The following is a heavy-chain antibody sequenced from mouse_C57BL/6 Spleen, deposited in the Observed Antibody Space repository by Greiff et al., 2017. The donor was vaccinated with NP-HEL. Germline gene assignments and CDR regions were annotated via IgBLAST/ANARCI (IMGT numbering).Heavy chain of an antibody. CDR2: IDPEDGDT. CDR3: TTKGYSSFAGFAY. CDR1: GFNIKDYY. J-gene: IGHJ3*01. D-gene: IGHD1-1*01. V-gene: IGHV14-1*01. Sequence: EVQLQQSGAELVRPGASVKLSCTASGFNIKDYYMHWVKQRPEQGLEWIGRIDPEDGDTEYAPKFQGKATMTADTSSNTAYLQLSSLTSEDTAVYYCTTKGYSSFAGFAYWGQGTLVTVSA.